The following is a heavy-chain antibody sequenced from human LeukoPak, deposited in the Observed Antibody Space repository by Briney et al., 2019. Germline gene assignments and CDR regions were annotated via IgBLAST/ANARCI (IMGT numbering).Heavy chain of an antibody. CDR3: ARSYYGSGSFLFDY. D-gene: IGHD3-10*01. CDR1: GGSISSGDYY. CDR2: IYYSGST. J-gene: IGHJ4*02. V-gene: IGHV4-30-4*02. Sequence: SETLSLTCTVSGGSISSGDYYWSWIRQPPGKGLEWIGYIYYSGSTYYNPSLKSRVTMSVDTSKNQFSLKLRSVTAADTADFYCARSYYGSGSFLFDYWGQGIPVTVSS.